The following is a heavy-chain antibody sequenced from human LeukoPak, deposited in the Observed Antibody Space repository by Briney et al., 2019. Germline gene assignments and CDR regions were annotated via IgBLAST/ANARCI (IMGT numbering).Heavy chain of an antibody. J-gene: IGHJ4*02. CDR3: TREGDPVYCGSPSCYFDY. V-gene: IGHV3-49*05. D-gene: IGHD2-2*01. CDR2: IRSKTYGETT. CDR1: GFPFGDHA. Sequence: KPGGSLRLSCTTSGFPFGDHAMTWFRQAPGKGLGWLGFIRSKTYGETTEYAASVKGRFTISRDDSRNIAYLQMNSLKTEDTAIYYCTREGDPVYCGSPSCYFDYWGLGTLVTVSS.